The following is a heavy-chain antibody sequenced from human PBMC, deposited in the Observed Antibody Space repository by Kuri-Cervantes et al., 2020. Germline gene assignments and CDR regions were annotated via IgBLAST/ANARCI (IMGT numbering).Heavy chain of an antibody. J-gene: IGHJ4*02. CDR1: GYTFASHY. CDR3: ARDGGSSSGPGNYYFDY. D-gene: IGHD6-6*01. Sequence: ASVKVSCKASGYTFASHYMHWVRQAPGQGLEWMGFINPSGGNTRYAQNFQGRVSMTGDTSTSTVYMELSSLRSEDTAVYYCARDGGSSSGPGNYYFDYWGQGTLVTVSS. V-gene: IGHV1-46*01. CDR2: INPSGGNT.